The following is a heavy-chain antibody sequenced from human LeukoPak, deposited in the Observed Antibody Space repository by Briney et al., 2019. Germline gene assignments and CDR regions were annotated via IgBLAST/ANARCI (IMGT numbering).Heavy chain of an antibody. V-gene: IGHV5-51*01. CDR2: IYSGDSDT. CDR3: ARKLAADIVVVPAAIGWFDP. CDR1: GYSFTSYW. Sequence: GESVKSSCHVSGYSFTSYWIGWVRQMRGKGLEWMGMIYSGDSDTRYSPSFQGQVTISADKSISTAYLQWSSLKASDTAMYYCARKLAADIVVVPAAIGWFDPWGQGTLVTVSS. D-gene: IGHD2-2*01. J-gene: IGHJ5*02.